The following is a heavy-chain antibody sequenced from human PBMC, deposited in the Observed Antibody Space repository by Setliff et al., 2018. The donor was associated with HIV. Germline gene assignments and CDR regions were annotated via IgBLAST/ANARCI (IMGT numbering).Heavy chain of an antibody. J-gene: IGHJ4*02. V-gene: IGHV3-7*01. D-gene: IGHD6-13*01. CDR3: ARDSWDSSSWPDTLDY. CDR2: IQRDGSEK. Sequence: PGGSLRLSCVASGFTFSTYWMSWVRQAPGEGPEWVANIQRDGSEKNYVDSVKGRFTISRDNAKNSLYLQMNSLRAEDTAVYYCARDSWDSSSWPDTLDYWGQGTLVTVSS. CDR1: GFTFSTYW.